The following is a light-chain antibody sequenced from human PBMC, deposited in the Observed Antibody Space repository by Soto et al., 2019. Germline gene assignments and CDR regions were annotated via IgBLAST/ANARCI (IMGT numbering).Light chain of an antibody. J-gene: IGLJ1*01. CDR2: DVT. CDR1: TSDVGGYNH. V-gene: IGLV2-11*01. CDR3: CSYTSGSTLPWV. Sequence: QSALTQPPSVSGSPGQSVTISCTGTTSDVGGYNHVSWYQHHPGKVPKLIIYDVTKRPSGVPDRFSGSKSGNTASLTISGLQAEDEADYSCCSYTSGSTLPWVFGTGTKVTVL.